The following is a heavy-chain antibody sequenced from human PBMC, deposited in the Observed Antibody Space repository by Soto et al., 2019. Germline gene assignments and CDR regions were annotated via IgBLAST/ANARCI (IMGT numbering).Heavy chain of an antibody. V-gene: IGHV3-21*01. J-gene: IGHJ4*02. Sequence: GSLRLSCAASVFTCSSYSMNWVRHAPGKGLEWVSSISSISSYIYYGDSVRGRFTISRDNAKNSLYLQMNSLRAEDTATYYCARVHYYDSSGFYLWGQGTLVTVSS. CDR1: VFTCSSYS. CDR2: ISSISSYI. D-gene: IGHD3-22*01. CDR3: ARVHYYDSSGFYL.